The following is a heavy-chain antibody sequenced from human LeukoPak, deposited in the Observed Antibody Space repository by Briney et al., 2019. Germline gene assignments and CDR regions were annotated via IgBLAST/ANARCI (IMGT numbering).Heavy chain of an antibody. CDR3: ARSEILDYYYGSGRYFDY. J-gene: IGHJ4*02. CDR2: MNIGNGNT. V-gene: IGHV1-3*04. D-gene: IGHD3-10*01. Sequence: ASEKVSCKASGYTFTGFAVHWVRQAPGQRPEWMGWMNIGNGNTKYSQKFQDRITVIRDTSANTVYMELSSLRSEDTAVYYCARSEILDYYYGSGRYFDYWGQGSLVTVSS. CDR1: GYTFTGFA.